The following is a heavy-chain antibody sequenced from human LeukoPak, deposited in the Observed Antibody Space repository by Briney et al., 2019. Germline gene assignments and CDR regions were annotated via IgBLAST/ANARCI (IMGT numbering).Heavy chain of an antibody. Sequence: GGSLRLSCAASGFTFSSYIMNWVRQAPGKGLEWVSYISSSSSTIYYADSVKGRFTLSRDNAKNSLYLQMNSLRAEDTAVYYCASTGRSCTSTSCSNYFHYWGQGTLVTVSS. CDR2: ISSSSSTI. CDR3: ASTGRSCTSTSCSNYFHY. CDR1: GFTFSSYI. J-gene: IGHJ4*02. D-gene: IGHD2-2*01. V-gene: IGHV3-48*04.